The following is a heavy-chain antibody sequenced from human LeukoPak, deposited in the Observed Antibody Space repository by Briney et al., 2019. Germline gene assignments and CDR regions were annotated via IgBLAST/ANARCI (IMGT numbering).Heavy chain of an antibody. CDR3: LLMITFGGVISDY. CDR2: INHSGST. J-gene: IGHJ4*02. V-gene: IGHV4-34*01. Sequence: PSETLSLTCAVYGGSFSGYYWSWIRQPPGKGLEWVGEINHSGSTNYNPYLKSRVTISVDTYKNKFSLKLSSVTAADTSVYYCLLMITFGGVISDYWGQGTLVTVSS. D-gene: IGHD3-16*02. CDR1: GGSFSGYY.